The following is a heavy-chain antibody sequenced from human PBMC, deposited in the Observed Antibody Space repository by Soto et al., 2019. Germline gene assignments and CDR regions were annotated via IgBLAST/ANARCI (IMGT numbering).Heavy chain of an antibody. CDR1: GGTFSSYA. V-gene: IGHV1-69*01. J-gene: IGHJ6*02. CDR3: ATTQGSSTSLEIYYYYYYGMDV. Sequence: QVQLVQSGAEVKKPGSSVKVSCKASGGTFSSYAISWVRQAPGQGLEWMGGIIPISGTANYAQKFQGRVTITAEEYTSTAYMELSSLRSEDTAVYYCATTQGSSTSLEIYYYYYYGMDVWGQGTTVTVSS. CDR2: IIPISGTA. D-gene: IGHD2-2*01.